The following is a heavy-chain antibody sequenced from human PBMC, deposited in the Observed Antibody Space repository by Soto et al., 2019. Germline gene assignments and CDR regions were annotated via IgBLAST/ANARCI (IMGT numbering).Heavy chain of an antibody. CDR2: IYYRGST. CDR3: ARYDYSNYGGTFDY. Sequence: QLQLQESGPGLVKPSETLSLTCTVSGGSISSSSYYWGWIRQPPGKGLEWIGNIYYRGSTDYNPSLKSRVTISVDTSKTQCSLELNSVTASDTAVYYCARYDYSNYGGTFDYWGQGTLVTVSS. CDR1: GGSISSSSYY. J-gene: IGHJ4*02. D-gene: IGHD4-4*01. V-gene: IGHV4-39*01.